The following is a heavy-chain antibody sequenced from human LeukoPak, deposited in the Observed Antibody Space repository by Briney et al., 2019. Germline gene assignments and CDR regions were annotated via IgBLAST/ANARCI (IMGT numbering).Heavy chain of an antibody. CDR2: LYHTETT. J-gene: IGHJ4*02. Sequence: SETLSLTCTVSGGSISSYYWSWIRQSPEKGLEWIGYLYHTETTKYNPSLNRRVTITVETSKNQLSLHLTSVTSADTAVYYCARDRGGSSGWSESFEYWGQGTLLTVSS. V-gene: IGHV4-59*01. CDR3: ARDRGGSSGWSESFEY. CDR1: GGSISSYY. D-gene: IGHD6-19*01.